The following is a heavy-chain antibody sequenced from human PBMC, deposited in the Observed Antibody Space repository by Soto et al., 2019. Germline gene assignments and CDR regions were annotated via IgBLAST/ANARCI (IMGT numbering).Heavy chain of an antibody. Sequence: GGSLRLSCAASGVTFSNFGMHWVRQAPGKGLAWVAGISYVGSDKYYADSVKGRFTISRDNSKNTLFLQMNSLTTEDTAVYYCANFWGPMPPVLDAYWGQGTLVTVSS. J-gene: IGHJ4*02. D-gene: IGHD3-16*01. CDR2: ISYVGSDK. V-gene: IGHV3-30*18. CDR1: GVTFSNFG. CDR3: ANFWGPMPPVLDAY.